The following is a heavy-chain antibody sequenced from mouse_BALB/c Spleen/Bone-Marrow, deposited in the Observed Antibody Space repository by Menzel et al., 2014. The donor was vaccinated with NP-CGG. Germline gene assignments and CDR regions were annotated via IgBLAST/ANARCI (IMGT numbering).Heavy chain of an antibody. Sequence: VKLMESGPGLVAPSQSLSITCTVSGFSLTNYGVHWVRQPPGKGLEWLGVIWAGGSTKYNSALMSRLSITKDNSKNXVFLKMNSLQTADTAMYYCARDGYYVVMDYWGQGTSVTVSS. CDR2: IWAGGST. V-gene: IGHV2-9*02. D-gene: IGHD2-3*01. CDR1: GFSLTNYG. J-gene: IGHJ4*01. CDR3: ARDGYYVVMDY.